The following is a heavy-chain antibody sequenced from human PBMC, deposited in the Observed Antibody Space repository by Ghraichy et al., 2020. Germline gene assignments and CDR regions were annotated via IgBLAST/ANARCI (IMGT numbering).Heavy chain of an antibody. D-gene: IGHD4-17*01. Sequence: GGSLRLSCTASGFTFGDYAMSWFRQAPGKGLEWVGFIRSKAYGGTTEYAASVKGRFTISRDDSKSIAYLQMNSLKTEDTAVYYCTRSPASLATVTNAFDIWGQGTMVTVSS. CDR2: IRSKAYGGTT. CDR3: TRSPASLATVTNAFDI. CDR1: GFTFGDYA. V-gene: IGHV3-49*03. J-gene: IGHJ3*02.